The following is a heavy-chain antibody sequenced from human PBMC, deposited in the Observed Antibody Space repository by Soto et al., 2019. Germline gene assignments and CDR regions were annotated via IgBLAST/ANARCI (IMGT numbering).Heavy chain of an antibody. Sequence: GGSLRLSCAASGFTVSSNYMTWVRQAPGKGLEWVSVIYYSGSTHYADSVKGRFTISRDNSKNTLSLQMNSLRTGDTAVYYCAKGGSSYSDPLDDWGQGTLVTVSS. CDR2: IYYSGST. J-gene: IGHJ4*02. CDR1: GFTVSSNY. CDR3: AKGGSSYSDPLDD. V-gene: IGHV3-66*03. D-gene: IGHD6-6*01.